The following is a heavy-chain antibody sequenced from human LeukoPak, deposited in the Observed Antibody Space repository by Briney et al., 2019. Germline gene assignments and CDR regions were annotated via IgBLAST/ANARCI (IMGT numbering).Heavy chain of an antibody. Sequence: KPGGSLRLSCAASGFTFSSYSMNWVRQAPGKGLEWVSSISSSSSYIYYADSVKGRFTISRDNAKNSLYLQMNSLRAEDTAVYYCARDGVGATPLDYWGQGTLVTVSS. CDR3: ARDGVGATPLDY. V-gene: IGHV3-21*01. J-gene: IGHJ4*02. CDR2: ISSSSSYI. D-gene: IGHD1-26*01. CDR1: GFTFSSYS.